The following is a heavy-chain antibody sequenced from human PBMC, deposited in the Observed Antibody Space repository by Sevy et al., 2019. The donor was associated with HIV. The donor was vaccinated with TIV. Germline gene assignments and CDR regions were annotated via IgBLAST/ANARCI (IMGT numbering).Heavy chain of an antibody. D-gene: IGHD3-22*01. V-gene: IGHV3-53*01. Sequence: GGSLRLSCAASGFTVSSNYMSWVRQAPGKGLEWVSVIYSGGSTYYADSVKGRFTISRDNSKNTRYLQMNSLRAEDTAVYYCARHTYYYDSSGYAFDYWGQGTLVTVSS. CDR3: ARHTYYYDSSGYAFDY. CDR1: GFTVSSNY. CDR2: IYSGGST. J-gene: IGHJ4*02.